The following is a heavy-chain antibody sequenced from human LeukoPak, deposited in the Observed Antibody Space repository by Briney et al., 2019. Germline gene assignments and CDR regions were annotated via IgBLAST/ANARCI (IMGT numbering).Heavy chain of an antibody. J-gene: IGHJ4*02. Sequence: GGSLRLSCAASGSTFSSYGMHWARQAPGKGLEWVAVIWDDGSSKYYGDSVKGRFTISRDNSKNTLYLQMNSLRAEDTAVYYCAKPTRGSGTFLIDFWGQGTLVTVSS. V-gene: IGHV3-33*06. D-gene: IGHD1-26*01. CDR2: IWDDGSSK. CDR1: GSTFSSYG. CDR3: AKPTRGSGTFLIDF.